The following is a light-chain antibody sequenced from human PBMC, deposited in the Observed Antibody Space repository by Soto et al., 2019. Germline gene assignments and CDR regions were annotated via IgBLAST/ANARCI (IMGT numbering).Light chain of an antibody. CDR3: QQYDNLPFT. V-gene: IGKV1-33*01. CDR1: QDISNY. Sequence: DIQMTQSPSSLSASVGDTVTITCQASQDISNYLNWYQQKSGKAPKFLIYDASNLETGVPSRFSGSGSGTDFTFTISSLQPEDIATYYCQQYDNLPFTFGPGTRVDIK. CDR2: DAS. J-gene: IGKJ3*01.